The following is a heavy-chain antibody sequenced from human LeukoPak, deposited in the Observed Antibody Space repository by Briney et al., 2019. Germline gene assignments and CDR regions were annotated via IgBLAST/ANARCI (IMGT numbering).Heavy chain of an antibody. CDR3: ARGRGYYGSGSYYNVRYYFDY. CDR2: IYSSGST. D-gene: IGHD3-10*01. Sequence: PSETLSLTCTVSGGSISSGSYCWSWIRQPAGKGLEWIGHIYSSGSTNYNPSLKSRVTISVDTSKNQFSLKLSSVTAADTAVYYCARGRGYYGSGSYYNVRYYFDYWGQGTLVTVSS. J-gene: IGHJ4*02. CDR1: GGSISSGSYC. V-gene: IGHV4-61*09.